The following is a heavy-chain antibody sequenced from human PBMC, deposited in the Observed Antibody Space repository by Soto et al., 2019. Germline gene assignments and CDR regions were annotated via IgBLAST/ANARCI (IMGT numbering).Heavy chain of an antibody. Sequence: QVQLVQSGTEVKKPGASVKVSCKTSGYTFTNHGINWVRQAPGQGLEWMGWINPYNANTNYAQKLQGRVTMTTDTSPATAYMELRTPTTDHTAVYFCARDRVAGIWGGAFGIWGQGTVVNVPS. CDR3: ARDRVAGIWGGAFGI. CDR1: GYTFTNHG. J-gene: IGHJ3*02. V-gene: IGHV1-18*04. D-gene: IGHD3-16*01. CDR2: INPYNANT.